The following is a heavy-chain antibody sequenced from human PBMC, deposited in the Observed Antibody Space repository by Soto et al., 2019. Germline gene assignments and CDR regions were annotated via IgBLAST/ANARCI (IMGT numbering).Heavy chain of an antibody. CDR2: IYYSGSP. CDR3: ASYYYDSSGYYYVPGVY. J-gene: IGHJ4*02. CDR1: GDSISSSKYY. Sequence: SETLSLTCTFSGDSISSSKYYWGWIRQPPGKGLEWIGSIYYSGSPYYNSSLKSRVTISVDTSKNQFSLKLSSVTAADTAVYYCASYYYDSSGYYYVPGVYWGQGTLVTVSS. V-gene: IGHV4-39*01. D-gene: IGHD3-22*01.